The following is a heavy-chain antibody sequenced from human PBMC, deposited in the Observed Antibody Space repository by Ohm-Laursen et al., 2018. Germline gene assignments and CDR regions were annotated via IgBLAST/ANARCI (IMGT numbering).Heavy chain of an antibody. CDR2: IRSKPNGGTT. V-gene: IGHV3-49*04. D-gene: IGHD6-13*01. CDR1: GFTFGDYA. Sequence: SLRLSCTASGFTFGDYAMMWVRQAPGKGLEWVGFIRSKPNGGTTEYAASVKGRFTILRDDSKSIAYLQMNSLKIEGTAMYYCTREGAAAGSKFDYWGQGTLVTVSS. J-gene: IGHJ4*02. CDR3: TREGAAAGSKFDY.